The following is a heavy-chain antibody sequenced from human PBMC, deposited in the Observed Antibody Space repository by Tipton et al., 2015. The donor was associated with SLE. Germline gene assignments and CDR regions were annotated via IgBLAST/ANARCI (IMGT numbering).Heavy chain of an antibody. V-gene: IGHV4-61*02. Sequence: TLSLTCTVSGGSISSDNYYWSWIRQPAGKGLEWIGRIYNSGTTNYNPSLERRVTISLDTSKNQLSLKLSSVTAADTAVYYCARAPVSNTSFDPWGQGTLVTVSS. CDR3: ARAPVSNTSFDP. CDR2: IYNSGTT. CDR1: GGSISSDNYY. J-gene: IGHJ5*02.